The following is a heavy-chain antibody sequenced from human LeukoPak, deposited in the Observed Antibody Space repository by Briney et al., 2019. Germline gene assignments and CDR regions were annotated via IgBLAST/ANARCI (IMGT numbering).Heavy chain of an antibody. CDR2: IYGSGNT. V-gene: IGHV4-59*01. Sequence: PSETLSLTCTVSGGSISGWYWSWIRQPPGKGLEWIGYIYGSGNTNYNPSLKSRVTMSIDTSKNQFSLKLTSVTAADTAVYYCARANYFDYWGQGTLVTVSS. J-gene: IGHJ4*02. CDR1: GGSISGWY. CDR3: ARANYFDY.